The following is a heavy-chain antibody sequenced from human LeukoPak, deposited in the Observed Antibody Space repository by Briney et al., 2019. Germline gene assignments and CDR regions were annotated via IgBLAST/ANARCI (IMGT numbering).Heavy chain of an antibody. Sequence: GGSLRLSCAASGFTFDTYALTWVRQAPGKGLEWVSVIAAGGGGIQYAESVKGRFPISRDNSKKTLYLQMNNLRAEDTAMYYCAKYMPATTVATRIFDCWGQGTLVTVSS. D-gene: IGHD4-23*01. CDR3: AKYMPATTVATRIFDC. J-gene: IGHJ4*02. CDR2: IAAGGGGI. CDR1: GFTFDTYA. V-gene: IGHV3-23*01.